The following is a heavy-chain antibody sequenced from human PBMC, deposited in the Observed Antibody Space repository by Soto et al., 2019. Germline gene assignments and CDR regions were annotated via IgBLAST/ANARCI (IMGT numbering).Heavy chain of an antibody. V-gene: IGHV1-3*01. J-gene: IGHJ3*02. CDR2: INAGNGNT. Sequence: QVQLVQSGAEVKKPGASVKVSCKASGYTFTSYAMHWVCQAPGQRLEWMGWINAGNGNTKYSQNFQGRVTITRDTSASTAYMELSSLRSEDTAVYYCARGLTMVRGVILDAFDIWGQGTIVTVSS. CDR1: GYTFTSYA. CDR3: ARGLTMVRGVILDAFDI. D-gene: IGHD3-10*01.